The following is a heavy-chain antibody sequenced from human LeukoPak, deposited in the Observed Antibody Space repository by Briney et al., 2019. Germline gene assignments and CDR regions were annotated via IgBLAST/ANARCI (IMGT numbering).Heavy chain of an antibody. CDR3: ARSSGDYTRYYCYGMDV. V-gene: IGHV5-51*01. D-gene: IGHD3-10*01. Sequence: GESLKISCQGSGYSFTSYWIGWVRQMPGKGLEWMGIIYPGDSDTRYSPSFQGQVTISADKSISTAYLQWSSLKASDTAMYYCARSSGDYTRYYCYGMDVWGQGTTVTVSS. CDR2: IYPGDSDT. CDR1: GYSFTSYW. J-gene: IGHJ6*02.